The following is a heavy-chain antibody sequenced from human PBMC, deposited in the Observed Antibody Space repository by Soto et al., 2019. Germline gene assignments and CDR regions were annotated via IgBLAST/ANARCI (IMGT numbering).Heavy chain of an antibody. CDR2: IKQDGSEK. CDR3: ARRRVNYPIDY. D-gene: IGHD3-10*01. CDR1: GFTFSSYW. J-gene: IGHJ4*02. V-gene: IGHV3-7*05. Sequence: PGGSLRLSCAASGFTFSSYWMSWVRQAPGKGLEWVANIKQDGSEKYYADSVKGRFTISRDSSKNTLFLQMNSLRTEDTAVYYCARRRVNYPIDYWGQGTLVTVSS.